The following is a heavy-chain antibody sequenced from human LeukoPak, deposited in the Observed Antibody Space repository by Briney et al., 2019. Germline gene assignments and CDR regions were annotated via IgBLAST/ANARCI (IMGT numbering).Heavy chain of an antibody. CDR1: GYTFTSYA. V-gene: IGHV1-3*01. CDR3: ARGGIAARLYFDY. Sequence: GASVKVSCKVSGYTFTSYAIHWVRQAPGQRLEWMGWVNAGNGNTKYSQRFQGRVTITRDTSASTAYMELSSLRSEDTAVYYCARGGIAARLYFDYWGQGTLVTVSS. J-gene: IGHJ4*02. D-gene: IGHD6-6*01. CDR2: VNAGNGNT.